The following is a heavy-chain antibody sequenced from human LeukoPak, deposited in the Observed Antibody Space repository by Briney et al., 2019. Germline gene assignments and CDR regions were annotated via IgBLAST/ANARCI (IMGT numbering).Heavy chain of an antibody. CDR2: VSPYNGNT. J-gene: IGHJ4*02. CDR3: ARNGRVRRVVKDLFEY. D-gene: IGHD3-10*01. V-gene: IGHV1-18*01. CDR1: GYTFTDYD. Sequence: ASVKVSCKTSGYTFTDYDITWGRQAPGQGLEWMGRVSPYNGNTYYSQRFQDRVIITKDTSTGTAYMDLRDLRTDDTAMYYCARNGRVRRVVKDLFEYWGQGTLVAGSS.